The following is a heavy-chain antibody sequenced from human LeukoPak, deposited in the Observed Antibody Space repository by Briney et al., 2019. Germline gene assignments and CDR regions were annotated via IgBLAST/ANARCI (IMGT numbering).Heavy chain of an antibody. CDR1: GFTFSSYG. CDR2: ISYDGSNK. CDR3: AKVDTAMGHYYYYGMDI. V-gene: IGHV3-30*18. J-gene: IGHJ6*02. D-gene: IGHD5-18*01. Sequence: GGSLRLSCAASGFTFSSYGMHWVRQAPGKGLEWVAVISYDGSNKYYADSVKGRFTISRDNSKNTLYLQMNSLRAEDTAVYYCAKVDTAMGHYYYYGMDIWGQGTTVTVSS.